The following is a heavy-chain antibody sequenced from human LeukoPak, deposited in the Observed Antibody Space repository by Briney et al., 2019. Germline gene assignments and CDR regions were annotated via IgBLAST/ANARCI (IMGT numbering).Heavy chain of an antibody. CDR2: ISYDGSNK. D-gene: IGHD1-26*01. CDR1: GFTFKNYG. Sequence: GGSLRLSCEGSGFTFKNYGMSWVRQAPGKGLEWVAVISYDGSNKYYADSVKGRFTISRDNSKNTLYLQMNSLRAEDTAVYYCAKDRIVGATYLDYWGQGTLVTVSS. CDR3: AKDRIVGATYLDY. J-gene: IGHJ4*02. V-gene: IGHV3-30*18.